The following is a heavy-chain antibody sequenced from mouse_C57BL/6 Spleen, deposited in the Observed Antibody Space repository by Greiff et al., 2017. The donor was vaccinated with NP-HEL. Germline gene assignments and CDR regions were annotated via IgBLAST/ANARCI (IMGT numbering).Heavy chain of an antibody. Sequence: DVQLVESGGDLVKPGGSLKLSCAASGFTFSSYGMSWVRQTPDKRLEWVATISSGGSYTYYPDSVKGRFTISRDNAKNTLYLQMSSLKSEDTAMYYGARMGDYDKRSAMDYWGRGTSVTVSS. V-gene: IGHV5-6*01. D-gene: IGHD2-4*01. CDR3: ARMGDYDKRSAMDY. J-gene: IGHJ4*01. CDR1: GFTFSSYG. CDR2: ISSGGSYT.